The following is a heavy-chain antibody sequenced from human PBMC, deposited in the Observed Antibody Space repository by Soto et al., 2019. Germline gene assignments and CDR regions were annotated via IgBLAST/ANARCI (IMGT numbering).Heavy chain of an antibody. D-gene: IGHD2-15*01. J-gene: IGHJ6*03. Sequence: PETLSLTCAVHGGSFGGYYWSWIRQPPGKGLEWIGEINHSGSTNYNPSLKSRVTISVDTSKNQFSLKLSSVTAADTAVYYCARGSSEVVGAADPQTKFYYYMDVWGKGTTVTVAS. V-gene: IGHV4-34*01. CDR3: ARGSSEVVGAADPQTKFYYYMDV. CDR2: INHSGST. CDR1: GGSFGGYY.